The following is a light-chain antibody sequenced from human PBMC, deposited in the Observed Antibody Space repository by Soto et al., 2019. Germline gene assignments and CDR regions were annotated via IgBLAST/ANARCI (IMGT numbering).Light chain of an antibody. Sequence: DIQMTQSPSSLSASVGDRVTITCRASQSISTYLNWYQQKPRKAPKLLIHAASSLQRGAPSRFSGSGSGTDFTLTISSLQPEDFATYSCQQSYSLPLTFGGGTKVEIK. J-gene: IGKJ4*01. CDR1: QSISTY. CDR3: QQSYSLPLT. V-gene: IGKV1-39*01. CDR2: AAS.